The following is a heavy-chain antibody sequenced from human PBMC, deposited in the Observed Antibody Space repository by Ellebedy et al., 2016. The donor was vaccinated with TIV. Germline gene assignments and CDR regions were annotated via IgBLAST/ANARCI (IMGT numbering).Heavy chain of an antibody. J-gene: IGHJ4*02. V-gene: IGHV3-30*18. Sequence: GESLKISCAASGFTFSSYGMHWVRQAPGKGLEWVAVISYDGSNKYYTDSVKGRFTISRDNSKNTLYLQMNFLRAEDTAVYYCAKANYIWGNYRPERYWGQGTLVTVSS. CDR1: GFTFSSYG. D-gene: IGHD3-16*02. CDR2: ISYDGSNK. CDR3: AKANYIWGNYRPERY.